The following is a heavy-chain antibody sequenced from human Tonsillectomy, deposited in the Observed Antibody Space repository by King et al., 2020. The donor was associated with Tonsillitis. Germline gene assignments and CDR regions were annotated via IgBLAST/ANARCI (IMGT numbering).Heavy chain of an antibody. CDR3: ARVQGWLRTFDY. V-gene: IGHV4-59*01. CDR2: IYYSGST. CDR1: GCSISSYY. Sequence: QLQESGPGLVKPSETLSLTCTVSGCSISSYYLSWIRQPPGKGLEWIGYIYYSGSTNYNPSLKSRVTISVDTSTNQFSLKLSSVTAADTAVYYCARVQGWLRTFDYWGQGTLVTVSS. J-gene: IGHJ4*02. D-gene: IGHD5-12*01.